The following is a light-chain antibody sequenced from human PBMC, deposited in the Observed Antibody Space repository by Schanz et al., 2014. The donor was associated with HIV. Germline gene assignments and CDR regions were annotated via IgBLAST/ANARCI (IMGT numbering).Light chain of an antibody. CDR2: EVS. Sequence: QSALTQPPSASGSPGQSVTISCTGTSSDVGGYNYVSWYQQHPGKAPKLMIYEVSERPSGVPDRFSASKSGITASLAISGLRSDDEADYFCAAWDDSLNALFFGGGTKLTVL. V-gene: IGLV2-8*01. CDR3: AAWDDSLNALF. J-gene: IGLJ2*01. CDR1: SSDVGGYNY.